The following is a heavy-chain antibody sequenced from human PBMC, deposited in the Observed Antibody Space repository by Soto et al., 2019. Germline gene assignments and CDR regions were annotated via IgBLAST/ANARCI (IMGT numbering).Heavy chain of an antibody. CDR3: ARDWHERSFDY. Sequence: ESGGGVVQPGRSLRLSCAASGFTFTSYGMHWVRQAPGKGLEWVAVIWYDGSKKYYADSVKGRFTISRDNSKNTLYLQMNSLRAEDTAVYYCARDWHERSFDYWGQGTLVTVSS. J-gene: IGHJ4*02. CDR1: GFTFTSYG. CDR2: IWYDGSKK. V-gene: IGHV3-33*01. D-gene: IGHD1-1*01.